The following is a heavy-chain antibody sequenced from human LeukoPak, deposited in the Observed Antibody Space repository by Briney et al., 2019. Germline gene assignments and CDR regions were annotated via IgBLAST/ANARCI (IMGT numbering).Heavy chain of an antibody. D-gene: IGHD6-13*01. V-gene: IGHV3-23*01. J-gene: IGHJ4*02. CDR3: AKTLGLSWYEDY. CDR1: GFTVSSNS. Sequence: PGGSLRLSCTVSGFTVSSNSMSWVRQAPGKGLEWVSAISGSGGSTYYADSVKGRFTISRDNSKNTLYLQMNSLRAEDTAVYYCAKTLGLSWYEDYWGQGTLVTVSS. CDR2: ISGSGGST.